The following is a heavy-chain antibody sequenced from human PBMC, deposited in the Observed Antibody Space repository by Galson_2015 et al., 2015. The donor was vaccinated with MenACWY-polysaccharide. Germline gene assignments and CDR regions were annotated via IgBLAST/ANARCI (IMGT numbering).Heavy chain of an antibody. D-gene: IGHD2-15*01. CDR3: AREGSRIVFHAFDI. CDR1: GSRFSNSG. Sequence: SLRLSCAASGSRFSNSGIHWVRQAPGKGLEWVAVIQYDGSIKAYADSVKGRFTISRDNSKNTVFLEMNTLGAEDTAVYYCAREGSRIVFHAFDIWGQGTMVTVSS. CDR2: IQYDGSIK. V-gene: IGHV3-33*01. J-gene: IGHJ3*02.